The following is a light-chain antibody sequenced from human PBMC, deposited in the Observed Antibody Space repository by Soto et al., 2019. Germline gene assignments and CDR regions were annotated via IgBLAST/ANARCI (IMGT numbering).Light chain of an antibody. CDR1: QSISSW. CDR3: QQYDNLLLT. J-gene: IGKJ4*01. Sequence: DIQMTQSPSTLSASVGDRVTITCRASQSISSWLAWYQQKPGKAPKLLIYKASSLESGVPSRFSGSGSGTDFTFTISSLQPEDIATYYCQQYDNLLLTFGGGTQVDIK. V-gene: IGKV1-5*03. CDR2: KAS.